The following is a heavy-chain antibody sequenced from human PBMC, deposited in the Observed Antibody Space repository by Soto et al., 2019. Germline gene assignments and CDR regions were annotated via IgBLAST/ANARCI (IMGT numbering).Heavy chain of an antibody. D-gene: IGHD2-2*01. CDR3: ARVDCSSTSCYEAYSYYGMDG. CDR1: GGPFSSYA. V-gene: IGHV1-69*13. Sequence: SSVQVSCKASGGPFSSYAISWVRQAPGQGLEWMGGIIPIFGTANYAQKFQGRVTITADESTSTAYMELSSLRSEDTAVYYCARVDCSSTSCYEAYSYYGMDGWGQGTTVTFAS. CDR2: IIPIFGTA. J-gene: IGHJ6*02.